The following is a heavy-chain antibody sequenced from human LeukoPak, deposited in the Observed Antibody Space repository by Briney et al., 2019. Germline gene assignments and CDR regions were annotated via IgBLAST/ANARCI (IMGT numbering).Heavy chain of an antibody. CDR2: INHCGST. CDR3: ARVVVAAKGGVYYYYYYMDV. J-gene: IGHJ6*03. D-gene: IGHD2-15*01. Sequence: SETLSLTCAVYGGSFSGYYWSWIRQPPGKGLEWIGEINHCGSTNYNPSLKSGATISVNTSKNQFSLKLSSVTAADTAVYYCARVVVAAKGGVYYYYYYMDVWGKGTTVTVSS. CDR1: GGSFSGYY. V-gene: IGHV4-34*01.